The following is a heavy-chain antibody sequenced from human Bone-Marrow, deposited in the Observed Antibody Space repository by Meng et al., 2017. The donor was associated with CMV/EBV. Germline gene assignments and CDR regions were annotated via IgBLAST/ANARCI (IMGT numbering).Heavy chain of an antibody. CDR3: ARDLKHEIVVPAATPRDV. J-gene: IGHJ6*02. D-gene: IGHD2-2*01. Sequence: GESLKISCAVSRFTFSSYAMHWVRQAPGKGLEWVAVISYDGSNKYYADSVKGRFTISRDNSKNTLYLQMNSLRAEDTAVYYCARDLKHEIVVPAATPRDVWGQGTTVTVSS. CDR2: ISYDGSNK. CDR1: RFTFSSYA. V-gene: IGHV3-30*04.